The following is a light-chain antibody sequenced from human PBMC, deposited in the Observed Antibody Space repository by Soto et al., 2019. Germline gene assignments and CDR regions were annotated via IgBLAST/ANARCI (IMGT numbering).Light chain of an antibody. CDR2: GAS. V-gene: IGKV1-5*01. J-gene: IGKJ1*01. Sequence: DIQMTQSPSTLSASVGDRVTIPCRASQNISPWLAWYQRKPGKAPKLLIYGASSLEGGVPSRFSGSGSGTDFTITISSLQPDDFATYYCQQYSSSATFGQGTKVDIK. CDR3: QQYSSSAT. CDR1: QNISPW.